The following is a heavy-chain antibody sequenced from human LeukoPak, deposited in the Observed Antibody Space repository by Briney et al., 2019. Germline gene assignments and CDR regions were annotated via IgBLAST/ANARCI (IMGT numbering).Heavy chain of an antibody. V-gene: IGHV3-21*01. Sequence: GGSLRLSCAASGFTFSIYSINWVRQAPGKGLEWVSFITGNSNYIYYADSVKSRFTISRDNAKNSLYLQMNSLRVEDTAVYYCARDRVSGSGSIDYWGQGTLVTVSS. CDR1: GFTFSIYS. D-gene: IGHD3-10*01. CDR3: ARDRVSGSGSIDY. CDR2: ITGNSNYI. J-gene: IGHJ4*02.